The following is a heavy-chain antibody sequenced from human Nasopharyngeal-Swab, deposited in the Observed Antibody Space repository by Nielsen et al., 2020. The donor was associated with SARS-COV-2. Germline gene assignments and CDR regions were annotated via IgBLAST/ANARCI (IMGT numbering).Heavy chain of an antibody. CDR3: ARDAPAHYGAFY. D-gene: IGHD4-17*01. J-gene: IGHJ4*02. CDR2: IAHDASNE. V-gene: IGHV3-30*03. Sequence: VRQAPGKGLEWVAFIAHDASNEYYGDSVKGRFSIFRDSSKNTLYLQMDSLRGEDTAVYYCARDAPAHYGAFYWGRGTLVTVSS.